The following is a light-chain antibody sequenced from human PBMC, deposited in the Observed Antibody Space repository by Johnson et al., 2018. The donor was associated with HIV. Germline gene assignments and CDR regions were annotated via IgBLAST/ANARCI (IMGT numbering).Light chain of an antibody. J-gene: IGLJ1*01. V-gene: IGLV1-51*01. CDR1: SSNIVNNY. CDR3: GTWDSSLSAGENV. Sequence: QSVLTQPPSVSAAPGQKVTISCSGSSSNIVNNYVSWYQQLPGTAPKLLIYDNNKRPSGIPDRFSGSKSGTSATLGITGLQTGDEADYYCGTWDSSLSAGENVFGTGTKVTVL. CDR2: DNN.